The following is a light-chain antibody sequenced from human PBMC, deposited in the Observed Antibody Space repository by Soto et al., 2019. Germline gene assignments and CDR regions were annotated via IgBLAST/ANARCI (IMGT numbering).Light chain of an antibody. Sequence: DIQITQSPSSLSASVGDRVTITCRASQSISSYLNWYQQKPGKAPKLLIYAASSLQSGVPSRFSGSGSGPDFTLTISSLQPADFATYYCQESYSTPCTFGPGTKVDIK. CDR1: QSISSY. CDR2: AAS. CDR3: QESYSTPCT. J-gene: IGKJ3*01. V-gene: IGKV1-39*01.